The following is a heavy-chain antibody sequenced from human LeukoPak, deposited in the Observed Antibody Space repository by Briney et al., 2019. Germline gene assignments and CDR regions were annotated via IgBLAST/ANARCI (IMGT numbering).Heavy chain of an antibody. CDR2: ISGSGGST. CDR1: GFTFSSYG. J-gene: IGHJ5*02. V-gene: IGHV3-23*01. Sequence: PGGSLRLSCAASGFTFSSYGMSWVRQAPGKGLEWVSAISGSGGSTYYADSVKGRFTISRNNSKNTLYLQMNSLRAEDTAVYYCAKFAEGAIVATNAKWWFDPWGQGTLVTVSS. D-gene: IGHD5-12*01. CDR3: AKFAEGAIVATNAKWWFDP.